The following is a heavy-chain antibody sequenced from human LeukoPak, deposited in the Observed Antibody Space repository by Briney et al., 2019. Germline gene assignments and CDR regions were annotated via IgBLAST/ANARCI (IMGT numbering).Heavy chain of an antibody. J-gene: IGHJ4*02. CDR3: ARDYYYDSSGYGGFDY. CDR1: GFTFSSYA. Sequence: GGSLRLSCAASGFTFSSYAMHWVRQAPGKGLEWVAVISYDGSNKYYADSVKGRFTISRDNSKNTLYLQMNSLRAEDTAVYYCARDYYYDSSGYGGFDYWGQGTLVTVSS. D-gene: IGHD3-22*01. V-gene: IGHV3-30-3*01. CDR2: ISYDGSNK.